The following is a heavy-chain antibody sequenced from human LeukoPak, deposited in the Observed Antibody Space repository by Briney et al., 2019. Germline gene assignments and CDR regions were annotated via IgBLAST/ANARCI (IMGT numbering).Heavy chain of an antibody. V-gene: IGHV4-39*01. J-gene: IGHJ4*02. D-gene: IGHD3-22*01. CDR1: GGFIGSSSFY. Sequence: PSQTLSLTCTDSGGFIGSSSFYWAWIRQTPGRGLEWVGSLAYSGSTYYKSSLKSRVTLSVDAAKNQFSLNLTSVTAADTALFYCASSTSYYYDTSGYFEYWGQGILVTVSS. CDR2: LAYSGST. CDR3: ASSTSYYYDTSGYFEY.